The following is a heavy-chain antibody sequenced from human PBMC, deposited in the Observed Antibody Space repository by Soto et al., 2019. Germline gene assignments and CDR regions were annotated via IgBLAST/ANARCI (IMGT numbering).Heavy chain of an antibody. CDR2: INPSGGST. Sequence: GASVKVSCKASGYTFTSYYMHWVRQAPGQGLEWMGIINPSGGSTSYAQKFQGRVTMARDTSTSTVYMELSSLRSEDTAVYYCARVTTIQLFRYYYYMDVWGKGTTVTVSS. D-gene: IGHD5-18*01. V-gene: IGHV1-46*01. CDR1: GYTFTSYY. J-gene: IGHJ6*03. CDR3: ARVTTIQLFRYYYYMDV.